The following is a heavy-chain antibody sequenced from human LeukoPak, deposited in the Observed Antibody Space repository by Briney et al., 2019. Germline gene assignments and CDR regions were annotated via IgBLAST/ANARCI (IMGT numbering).Heavy chain of an antibody. CDR3: AKDLVVYCSSSSCPIDY. D-gene: IGHD2-2*01. V-gene: IGHV3-30*02. CDR1: GLTFCTYG. J-gene: IGHJ4*02. Sequence: GGSLSLSCAASGLTFCTYGMHWVRQAPGQGLEWVAFIRYDGTNKYYADPVKGRFTISRDNSKNTLHLQKNSLRPEDTALYYCAKDLVVYCSSSSCPIDYWGQGTLVTVSS. CDR2: IRYDGTNK.